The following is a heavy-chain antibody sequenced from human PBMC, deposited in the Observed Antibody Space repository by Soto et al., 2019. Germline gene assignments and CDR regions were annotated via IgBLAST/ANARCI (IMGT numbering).Heavy chain of an antibody. CDR1: GFTFSSYA. CDR2: VSIGGST. Sequence: GGSLRLSCSASGFTFSSYAMGWVRQGPGKGLEWVAVVSIGGSTHYADSVRGRSTISRDNSKNTLSLQMNSLTAEDTAVYFCAKRRGAGGHFDYWGQGALVTVSS. J-gene: IGHJ4*02. D-gene: IGHD2-15*01. V-gene: IGHV3-23*01. CDR3: AKRRGAGGHFDY.